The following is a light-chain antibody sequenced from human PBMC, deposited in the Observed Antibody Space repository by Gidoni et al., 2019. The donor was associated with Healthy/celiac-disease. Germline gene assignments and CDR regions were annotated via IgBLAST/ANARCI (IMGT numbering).Light chain of an antibody. V-gene: IGLV3-19*01. CDR3: NSRDSSGNPWV. CDR1: SLRSYY. Sequence: SSELTQDPAVSVALGQTVRITCQGDSLRSYYESWYQQTPGQATVLVIYGKNNRPSGIPDRFSGSSSGNTASLTITGAQAEDEADYYCNSRDSSGNPWVFGGGTKLTVL. CDR2: GKN. J-gene: IGLJ2*01.